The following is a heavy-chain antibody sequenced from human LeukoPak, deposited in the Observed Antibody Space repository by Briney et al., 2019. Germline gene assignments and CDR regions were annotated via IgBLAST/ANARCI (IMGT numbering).Heavy chain of an antibody. CDR2: MNLDGSEK. Sequence: GGSLRPSCTASGFTFTSHWMSWVRQAPGKGLEWVARMNLDGSEKYYVDSVKGRFTISRDNAKTSLYLEMNSLRAEDTAVYYCARDATYCTNGVCYTRFDYWGQGTLVTVSS. J-gene: IGHJ4*02. V-gene: IGHV3-7*01. CDR1: GFTFTSHW. CDR3: ARDATYCTNGVCYTRFDY. D-gene: IGHD2-8*01.